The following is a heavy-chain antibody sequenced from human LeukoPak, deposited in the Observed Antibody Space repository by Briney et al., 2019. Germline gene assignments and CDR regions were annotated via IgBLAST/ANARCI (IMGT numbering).Heavy chain of an antibody. CDR2: IIPIFGTA. V-gene: IGHV1-69*13. Sequence: GASVMVSCKASGGTFSSYAISWVRQAPGQGLEWMGGIIPIFGTANYAQKFQGRVTITADESTSTAYMELSSLRSEDTAVYYCARDFPDCSSTSCSPSYYYGMDVWGKGTTVTVSS. D-gene: IGHD2-2*01. CDR3: ARDFPDCSSTSCSPSYYYGMDV. J-gene: IGHJ6*04. CDR1: GGTFSSYA.